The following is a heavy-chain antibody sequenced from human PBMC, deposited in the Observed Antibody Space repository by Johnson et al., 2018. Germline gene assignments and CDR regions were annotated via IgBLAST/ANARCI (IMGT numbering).Heavy chain of an antibody. CDR3: AREKLRGGCYMDV. CDR2: ISSRRIYI. Sequence: VQLVESGGGLVKPGGSLRLSCAASRFPFSSYSMNWVRQAPGKGLEWVSSISSRRIYIYYADSVKGRSTISRDNAKNSLHRQMNSLRAEDTAVYYCAREKLRGGCYMDVWGKGTTVTVSS. D-gene: IGHD6-25*01. CDR1: RFPFSSYS. J-gene: IGHJ6*03. V-gene: IGHV3-21*01.